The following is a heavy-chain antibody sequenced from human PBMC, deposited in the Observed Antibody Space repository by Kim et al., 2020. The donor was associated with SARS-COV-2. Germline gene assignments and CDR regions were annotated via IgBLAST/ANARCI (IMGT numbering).Heavy chain of an antibody. CDR2: IYYSGST. CDR1: GGSIRSYY. Sequence: SETLSLTCTVSGGSIRSYYWSWIRQPPGKGLEWIGYIYYSGSTNYNPSLKSRVTISVDTSKNQFSLNLSSVTAADTAVYYCARLAISSAVNAVDYWGQGTLVPVSS. CDR3: ARLAISSAVNAVDY. D-gene: IGHD3-16*02. V-gene: IGHV4-59*08. J-gene: IGHJ4*02.